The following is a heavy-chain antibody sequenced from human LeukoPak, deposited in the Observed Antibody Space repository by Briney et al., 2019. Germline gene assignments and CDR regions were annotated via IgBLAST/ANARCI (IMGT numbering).Heavy chain of an antibody. CDR3: AGHFFSGYSSSWYRGWKNWFDP. V-gene: IGHV4-34*01. D-gene: IGHD6-13*01. J-gene: IGHJ5*02. CDR2: SNHSGRT. Sequence: SETLSLTCAVYGGSFSGYYWSWVRQPPGKGMEWSGESNHSGRTNYNPSLTSRVTISVDTSKNQFSLTRSCVTAAETAVGCCAGHFFSGYSSSWYRGWKNWFDPWGQGTLVTVSS. CDR1: GGSFSGYY.